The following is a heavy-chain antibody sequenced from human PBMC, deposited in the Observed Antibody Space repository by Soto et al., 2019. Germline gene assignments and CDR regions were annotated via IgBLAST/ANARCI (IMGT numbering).Heavy chain of an antibody. J-gene: IGHJ4*02. Sequence: ASVKVSCKASGGTFSSYAISWVRQAPGQGLEWMGGIIPIFGTANYAQKFQGRVTITADESTSTAYMELSSLRAEDTAVYYCVKPGSYSYYFDYWGQGTLVTVSS. CDR3: VKPGSYSYYFDY. CDR1: GGTFSSYA. D-gene: IGHD1-26*01. V-gene: IGHV1-69*13. CDR2: IIPIFGTA.